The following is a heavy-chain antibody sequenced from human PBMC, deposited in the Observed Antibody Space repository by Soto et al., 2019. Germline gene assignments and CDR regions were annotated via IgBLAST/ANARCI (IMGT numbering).Heavy chain of an antibody. V-gene: IGHV4-39*01. CDR2: TYYNGNA. D-gene: IGHD3-22*01. Sequence: QLQLQESGPGLVKPSETLSLTCTVSGGSIDRSNYYWDWIRQPPGKGLEWIVTTYYNGNAYYNPSLKSRVTMSVDTSKNQFSLKLISVTAADTAVYYCARHFVAVVIKGWGYWGQGTLVTVSS. CDR1: GGSIDRSNYY. J-gene: IGHJ4*02. CDR3: ARHFVAVVIKGWGY.